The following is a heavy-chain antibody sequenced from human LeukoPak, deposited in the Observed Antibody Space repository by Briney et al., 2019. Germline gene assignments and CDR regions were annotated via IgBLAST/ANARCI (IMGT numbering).Heavy chain of an antibody. CDR1: DGSFSGFY. J-gene: IGHJ2*01. CDR3: ARVPKYFDL. CDR2: INHRGST. Sequence: SETLSLTCAVYDGSFSGFYWSWIRQPPGKGPEWIGEINHRGSTNYNLSLKSRVTISVDTSKNQFSLKLSSVTAADTAVYYCARVPKYFDLWGRGTLVTVSS. V-gene: IGHV4-34*01.